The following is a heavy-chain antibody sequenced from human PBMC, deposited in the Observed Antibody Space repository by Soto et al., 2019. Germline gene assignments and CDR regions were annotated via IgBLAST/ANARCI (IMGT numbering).Heavy chain of an antibody. Sequence: ASVKVSCKASGGTFSSYTISWVRQAPGQGLEWMGRIIPILGIANYAQKFQGRVTITADKSTSTAYMELSSLRSEDTAVYYCARRVDTAIGITDYYYYGMDVWGQGTTVTVSS. V-gene: IGHV1-69*02. CDR3: ARRVDTAIGITDYYYYGMDV. D-gene: IGHD5-18*01. CDR1: GGTFSSYT. J-gene: IGHJ6*02. CDR2: IIPILGIA.